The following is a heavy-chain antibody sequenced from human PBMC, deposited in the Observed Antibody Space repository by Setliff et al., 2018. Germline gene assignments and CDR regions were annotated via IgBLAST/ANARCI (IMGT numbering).Heavy chain of an antibody. CDR2: IYDSGSS. V-gene: IGHV4-39*07. D-gene: IGHD6-6*01. Sequence: PSETLSLTCTVSGGSVSNSGFFWGWLRQAPGKGLEWIGNIYDSGSSNYNASLKSRVTISVDTSKDQFSLKVISMTAADTAVYYCARGRNIAARLLDSWGQGTLVTVSS. J-gene: IGHJ4*02. CDR1: GGSVSNSGFF. CDR3: ARGRNIAARLLDS.